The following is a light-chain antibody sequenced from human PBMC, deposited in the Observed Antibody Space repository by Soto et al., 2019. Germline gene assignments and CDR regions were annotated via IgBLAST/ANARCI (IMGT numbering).Light chain of an antibody. CDR1: SSNIGAGYD. Sequence: QSVLTQPPSVSGAPGQRVTVSCTGSSSNIGAGYDVHWYQQLPGTAPKLLIYGNNNRPSGVPDRFSGSKSATSGSLAITGLQAEDEAHYYCQSFDSSLSGYVFGTGTKVTVL. V-gene: IGLV1-40*01. CDR3: QSFDSSLSGYV. CDR2: GNN. J-gene: IGLJ1*01.